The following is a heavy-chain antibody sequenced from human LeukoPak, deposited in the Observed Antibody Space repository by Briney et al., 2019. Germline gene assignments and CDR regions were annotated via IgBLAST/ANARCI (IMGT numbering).Heavy chain of an antibody. J-gene: IGHJ4*02. CDR3: ARGFASYYYGSGSYFDY. V-gene: IGHV1-8*03. Sequence: ASVKVSCKASGYTFTSYAMNWVRQAPGQGLEWMGWMNPNSGNTGYAQKFQGRVTITRNTSISTAYMELSSLRSEDTAVYYCARGFASYYYGSGSYFDYWGQGTLVTVSS. CDR2: MNPNSGNT. D-gene: IGHD3-10*01. CDR1: GYTFTSYA.